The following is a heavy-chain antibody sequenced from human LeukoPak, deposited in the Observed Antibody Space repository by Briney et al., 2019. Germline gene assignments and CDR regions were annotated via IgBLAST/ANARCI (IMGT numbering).Heavy chain of an antibody. CDR2: IYYSGST. D-gene: IGHD6-13*01. CDR1: GGSISSYY. J-gene: IGHJ4*02. Sequence: SETLSLTCTVSGGSISSYYWSWIRQPPGKGLEWIGYIYYSGSTNYNPSLKSRITISVDTSKNQFSLKLTSVTAADTAVYYCARAAVGASRFDYWGQGTLVTVSS. V-gene: IGHV4-59*01. CDR3: ARAAVGASRFDY.